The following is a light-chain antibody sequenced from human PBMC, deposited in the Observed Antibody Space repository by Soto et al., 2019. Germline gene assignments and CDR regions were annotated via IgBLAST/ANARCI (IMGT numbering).Light chain of an antibody. CDR1: QSISSW. CDR2: KAS. V-gene: IGKV1-5*03. J-gene: IGKJ2*01. Sequence: DLQMTQSPSTLSASVGDRVTITCRASQSISSWLVWYQQKPGKAPKLLIYKASSLESGVPSRFSGSGSWTEFTLTISSLQHDDFAAYYCQQYNSYSPYTFGQGTKLEIK. CDR3: QQYNSYSPYT.